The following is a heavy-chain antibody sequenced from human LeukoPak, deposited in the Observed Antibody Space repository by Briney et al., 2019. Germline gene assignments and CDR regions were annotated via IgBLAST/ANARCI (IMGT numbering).Heavy chain of an antibody. CDR2: IYHSGST. J-gene: IGHJ5*02. CDR1: GFSISNAYY. CDR3: ARFYYYGSGSYLNWFDP. Sequence: PSETLSLTCAVYGFSISNAYYWGWIRQPPGKGLEWLGSIYHSGSTYYNPSLNSRVTISVDPSKNQFSLKLSSVTAADTAVYYCARFYYYGSGSYLNWFDPWGQGTLVTVSS. V-gene: IGHV4-38-2*01. D-gene: IGHD3-10*01.